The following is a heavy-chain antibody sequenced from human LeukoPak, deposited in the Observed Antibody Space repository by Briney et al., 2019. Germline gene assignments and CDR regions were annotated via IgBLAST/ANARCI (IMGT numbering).Heavy chain of an antibody. D-gene: IGHD6-13*01. CDR1: GGTFSSYA. CDR3: ARERAKTYSGSWYWFDP. Sequence: SVKVSCKASGGTFSSYAISWVRQAPGQGLEWMGGIIPIFGTANYAQKFQGRVTITTDESTSTAYMELSSLRSEDTAVYYCARERAKTYSGSWYWFDPWGQGTLVTVSS. V-gene: IGHV1-69*05. J-gene: IGHJ5*02. CDR2: IIPIFGTA.